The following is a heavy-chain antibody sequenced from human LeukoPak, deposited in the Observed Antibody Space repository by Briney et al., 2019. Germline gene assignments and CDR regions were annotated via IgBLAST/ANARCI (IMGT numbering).Heavy chain of an antibody. CDR3: GNQCSGGICPEN. V-gene: IGHV3-7*01. CDR2: IGQDGSVK. Sequence: PGGSLRLSCAASGFRFTSYWMTWVRQAPGKGLEWVGNIGQDGSVKNYADSVKGRFTISRDNAKNSVFLQMNSLRAEDTVFYYCGNQCSGGICPENWGRGTLVTVSS. J-gene: IGHJ4*02. D-gene: IGHD2-15*01. CDR1: GFRFTSYW.